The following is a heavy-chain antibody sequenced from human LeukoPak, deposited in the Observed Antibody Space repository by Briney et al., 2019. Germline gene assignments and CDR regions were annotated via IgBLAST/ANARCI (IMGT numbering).Heavy chain of an antibody. J-gene: IGHJ4*02. D-gene: IGHD3-22*01. CDR2: ISGYNGNT. V-gene: IGHV1-18*01. Sequence: GASVKVSCKASGYSFTNYGISWVRQAPGQGLEWMGWISGYNGNTNYAQKFQGRVTMATDTSTSTAYMELRSLTSDDTAVYYCARATSFYDSNGHFDYWGQGALVTVSS. CDR3: ARATSFYDSNGHFDY. CDR1: GYSFTNYG.